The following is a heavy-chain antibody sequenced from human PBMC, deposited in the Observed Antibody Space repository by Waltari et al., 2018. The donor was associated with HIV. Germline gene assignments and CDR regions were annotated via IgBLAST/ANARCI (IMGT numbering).Heavy chain of an antibody. CDR2: ISGSGGST. J-gene: IGHJ3*02. V-gene: IGHV3-23*01. Sequence: EVQLLESGGGLVQPGGSLRLSCAASVLTFSNFAMSWVRQAPGKGLEWVSSISGSGGSTYYADSVKGRFTVSRDNSKDTLFLQMNSLRAEDTALYYCAKEGIIVITDAFDIWGQGTMVIVSS. CDR1: VLTFSNFA. CDR3: AKEGIIVITDAFDI. D-gene: IGHD3-22*01.